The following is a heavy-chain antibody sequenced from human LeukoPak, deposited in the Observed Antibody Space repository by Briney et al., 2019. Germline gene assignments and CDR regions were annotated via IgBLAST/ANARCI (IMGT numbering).Heavy chain of an antibody. CDR1: GYTFTRYY. Sequence: ASVKVSCKASGYTFTRYYMHWVRQAPGQGLEWMGIISPSGASTSYAQKFQGRVTMTRDTSTSTVYMELSSLRSEDTAAYYCTRGGYGGPRVAFDYWGQGTLVTVSS. CDR2: ISPSGAST. CDR3: TRGGYGGPRVAFDY. D-gene: IGHD1-1*01. V-gene: IGHV1-46*01. J-gene: IGHJ4*02.